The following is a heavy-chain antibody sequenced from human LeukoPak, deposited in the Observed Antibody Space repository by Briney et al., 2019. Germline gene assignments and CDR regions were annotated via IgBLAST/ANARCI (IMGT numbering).Heavy chain of an antibody. CDR2: INPNSGGA. CDR3: ARDPRDYGDYFSFDP. CDR1: GYTFTGYY. D-gene: IGHD4-17*01. J-gene: IGHJ5*02. V-gene: IGHV1-2*02. Sequence: ASVKVSCKASGYTFTGYYMHWVRQAPGQGLEWIGWINPNSGGANYAQKFQDRVTMTRDTSISTAYMELSRLRSDDTAVYYCARDPRDYGDYFSFDPWGQGTLVTVSS.